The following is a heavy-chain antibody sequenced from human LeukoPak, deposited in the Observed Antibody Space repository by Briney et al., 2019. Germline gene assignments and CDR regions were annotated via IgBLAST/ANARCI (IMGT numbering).Heavy chain of an antibody. Sequence: GGSLRLSCAASGFTFSNYSMNWVRQAPGKGLEWVSYISSSSSTIYYADSVEGRFTISRDNAKNSLYLQMNSLRAEDTAVYYCARDSLGAARNFDCWGQGTLVTVSS. CDR3: ARDSLGAARNFDC. CDR2: ISSSSSTI. V-gene: IGHV3-48*01. D-gene: IGHD6-6*01. J-gene: IGHJ4*02. CDR1: GFTFSNYS.